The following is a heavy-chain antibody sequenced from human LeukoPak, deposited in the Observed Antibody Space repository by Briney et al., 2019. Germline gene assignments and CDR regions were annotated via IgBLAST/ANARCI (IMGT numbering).Heavy chain of an antibody. CDR3: ARANFPGTSFDY. D-gene: IGHD6-13*01. Sequence: PSETLSLTCAVHGGSFSGYYWSWIRQPPGKGLEWIGEINHSGSTNYNPSLKSRVTISVDTSKNQFSLKLSSVTAADTAVYYCARANFPGTSFDYWGQGTLVTVSS. J-gene: IGHJ4*02. V-gene: IGHV4-34*01. CDR1: GGSFSGYY. CDR2: INHSGST.